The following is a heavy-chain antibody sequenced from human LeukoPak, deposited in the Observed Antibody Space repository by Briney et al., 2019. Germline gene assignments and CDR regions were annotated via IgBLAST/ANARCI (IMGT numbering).Heavy chain of an antibody. J-gene: IGHJ4*02. D-gene: IGHD3-10*01. Sequence: GGSLRLSCAASGFTFTAYWMAWVRHTPGKGLELVASINQDVGENHYVDSVKGRFTISRDNADNSLFLHMSSLRAEDTAVYYCARAARITMVRGVIIKAPNFDYWGQGTLVTVSS. CDR2: INQDVGEN. V-gene: IGHV3-7*02. CDR1: GFTFTAYW. CDR3: ARAARITMVRGVIIKAPNFDY.